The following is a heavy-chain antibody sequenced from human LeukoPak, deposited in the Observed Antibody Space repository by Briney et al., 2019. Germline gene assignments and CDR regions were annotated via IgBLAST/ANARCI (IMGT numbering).Heavy chain of an antibody. J-gene: IGHJ4*02. CDR2: IYYDGSG. Sequence: PGGSLRLSCAASGFTFSSFSMNWVRQAPGKGLEWIGTIYYDGSGYNNPSLKSRVTIFVDTSKNHFSLRLSSLTAADTAVYYCARWQSSGAYFDYWGQGALVTVSS. CDR1: GFTFSSFS. CDR3: ARWQSSGAYFDY. D-gene: IGHD3-10*01. V-gene: IGHV4-39*02.